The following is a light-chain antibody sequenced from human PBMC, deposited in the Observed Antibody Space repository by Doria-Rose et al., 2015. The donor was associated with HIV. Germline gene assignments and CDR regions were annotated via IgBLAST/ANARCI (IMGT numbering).Light chain of an antibody. J-gene: IGKJ1*01. V-gene: IGKV3-20*01. Sequence: EIVLTQSPGTLSLSPGERATLSCRASQSFSSTYLAWYQQKPGQAPSILIYDGSTRATGIPDRFSASGSGTGFTLTINRLEPEDFALYYCHQYGTSWTFGQGTKVEI. CDR2: DGS. CDR1: QSFSSTY. CDR3: HQYGTSWT.